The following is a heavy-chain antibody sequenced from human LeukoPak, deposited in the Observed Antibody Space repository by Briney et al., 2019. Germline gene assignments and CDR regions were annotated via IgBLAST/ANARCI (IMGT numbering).Heavy chain of an antibody. V-gene: IGHV1-69*05. CDR3: PRDRGCSGGSCYSPXWFAP. J-gene: IGHJ5*02. D-gene: IGHD2-15*01. CDR2: IIPIFGTA. Sequence: SVKVSCKASGGTFSSYAISWVRQAPGQGLEWMGGIIPIFGTANYAQKFQGRVTITTDESTSTAYMELSSLRSEDTAVYYCPRDRGCSGGSCYSPXWFAPWGQGTLGTVSS. CDR1: GGTFSSYA.